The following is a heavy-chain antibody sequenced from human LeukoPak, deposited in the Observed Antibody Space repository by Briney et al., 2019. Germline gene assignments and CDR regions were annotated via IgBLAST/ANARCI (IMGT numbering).Heavy chain of an antibody. CDR3: ARAHNWKYGSFDF. Sequence: GGSLSLSCAASGFTFSNYWMHWVRQAPGKGLVWVSRINSDARSTSYADSVKGRFTISRDNAKNSLYLQMNSLRAEDTAVYYCARAHNWKYGSFDFWGQGTLVTVSS. D-gene: IGHD1-7*01. V-gene: IGHV3-74*01. CDR2: INSDARST. J-gene: IGHJ4*02. CDR1: GFTFSNYW.